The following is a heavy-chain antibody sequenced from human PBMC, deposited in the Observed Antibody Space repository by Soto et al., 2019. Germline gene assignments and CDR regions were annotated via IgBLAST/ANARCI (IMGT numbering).Heavy chain of an antibody. Sequence: APLRVSETVSGYTRRERWTQYLQQDPGKGLEWMGGFDPEDGETIYAQKFQGRVTMTEDTSTDTAYMELSSLRSEYTAVYACATDLGYYWGPGTLVTVSS. CDR3: ATDLGYY. D-gene: IGHD3-10*01. V-gene: IGHV1-24*01. CDR1: GYTRRERW. J-gene: IGHJ4*02. CDR2: FDPEDGET.